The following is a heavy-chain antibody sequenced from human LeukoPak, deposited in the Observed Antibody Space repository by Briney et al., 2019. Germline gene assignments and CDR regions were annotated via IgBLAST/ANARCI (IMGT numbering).Heavy chain of an antibody. CDR1: GGTFSSYA. D-gene: IGHD1-1*01. V-gene: IGHV1-69*01. Sequence: GSSVKVSCKASGGTFSSYAISWVRQAPGQGLEWMGGIIPIFGTANYAQKFQGRVTITADESTSTAYMELSSLRSEDTAVYYCARQRHQLERGDYYYYMDVWGKGTTVTVSS. CDR2: IIPIFGTA. J-gene: IGHJ6*03. CDR3: ARQRHQLERGDYYYYMDV.